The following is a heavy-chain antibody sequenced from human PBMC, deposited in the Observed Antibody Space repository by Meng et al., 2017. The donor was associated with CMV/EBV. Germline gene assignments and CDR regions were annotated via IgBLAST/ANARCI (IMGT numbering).Heavy chain of an antibody. CDR1: GFTFSSYA. J-gene: IGHJ5*02. V-gene: IGHV3-23*01. D-gene: IGHD2-2*01. CDR3: ARDRAADIVVVAFDWFDP. Sequence: GESLKISCAASGFTFSSYAMSWVRQAPGKGLEWVSAISGSGGSTYYADSVKGRFTISRDNAKNSLYLQMNSLRAEDTAVYYCARDRAADIVVVAFDWFDPWGQGTLVTVSS. CDR2: ISGSGGST.